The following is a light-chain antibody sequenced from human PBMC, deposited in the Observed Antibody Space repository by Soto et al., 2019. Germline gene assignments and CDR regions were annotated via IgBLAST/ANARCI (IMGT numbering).Light chain of an antibody. CDR2: DAS. V-gene: IGKV3-11*01. Sequence: VVLTQSPGSLSLSPGERATLSCRASQSVSRHLAWYQQKPGQAPRLLIYDASNRATGIPARFSGSGSGTDFTLTISSLEPEDFAVYYCQQRNNWPPVTFGGGTRLEIK. CDR3: QQRNNWPPVT. J-gene: IGKJ5*01. CDR1: QSVSRH.